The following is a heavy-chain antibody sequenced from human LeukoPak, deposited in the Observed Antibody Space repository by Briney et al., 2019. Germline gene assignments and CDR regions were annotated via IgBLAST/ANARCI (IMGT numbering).Heavy chain of an antibody. CDR1: GYTFTSYG. D-gene: IGHD6-19*01. Sequence: ASVKVSCKASGYTFTSYGISWVRQAPGQGLEWMGWISAYNGNTNYAQKLQGRVTMTTDTSTSTAYMELRSLRSDDTAVYYCARVYSSGWFGYYFDYWGQGTLVTVSS. CDR3: ARVYSSGWFGYYFDY. CDR2: ISAYNGNT. V-gene: IGHV1-18*01. J-gene: IGHJ4*02.